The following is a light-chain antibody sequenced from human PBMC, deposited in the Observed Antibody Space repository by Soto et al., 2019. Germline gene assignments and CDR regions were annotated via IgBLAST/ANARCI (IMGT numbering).Light chain of an antibody. Sequence: QSVLTQPPSASGTPGQRVTISCSGSSSNIGSNTVNWYQQLPGTAPKLLIYSNNQRPSGVPARFSGSKSGTSASRANSGLQSEDEGDYYCAAWDASLNGVVFGGGTQLTVL. V-gene: IGLV1-44*01. CDR1: SSNIGSNT. CDR3: AAWDASLNGVV. CDR2: SNN. J-gene: IGLJ2*01.